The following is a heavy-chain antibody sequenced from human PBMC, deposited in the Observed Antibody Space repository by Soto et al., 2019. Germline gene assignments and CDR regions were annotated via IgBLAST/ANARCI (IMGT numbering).Heavy chain of an antibody. V-gene: IGHV3-74*01. Sequence: RLSCAASGFTFSTYWMHWARQAPGKGLEWVSRISFDGSATTYADSVKGRFTISRDSAKNTLYLQMNSLRAEDTAVYYCAQLGCCSNVTCYSSIWGQGTLVTVSS. D-gene: IGHD4-4*01. J-gene: IGHJ4*02. CDR2: ISFDGSAT. CDR1: GFTFSTYW. CDR3: AQLGCCSNVTCYSSI.